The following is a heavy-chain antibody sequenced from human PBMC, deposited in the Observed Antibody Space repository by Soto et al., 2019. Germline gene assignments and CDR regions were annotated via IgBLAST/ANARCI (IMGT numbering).Heavy chain of an antibody. CDR3: SREGGVYGGHFDY. CDR2: ISSSSSTI. V-gene: IGHV3-48*02. J-gene: IGHJ4*02. CDR1: GFTFSSYS. D-gene: IGHD2-8*01. Sequence: EVQLVESGGGLVQPGGSLRLSCAASGFTFSSYSMNWVRQAPGKGLEWVSCISSSSSTIYYADSVKGGFTISRDNAKNTLNLQMNGLKDEETAGYYCSREGGVYGGHFDYWGQGTLVTVSS.